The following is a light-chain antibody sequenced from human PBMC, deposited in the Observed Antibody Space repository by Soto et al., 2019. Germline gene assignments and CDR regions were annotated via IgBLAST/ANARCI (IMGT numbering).Light chain of an antibody. CDR1: QSVSSN. CDR3: RQYNNWPAIT. V-gene: IGKV3D-15*01. J-gene: IGKJ5*01. CDR2: GAS. Sequence: EKVMTPSPATPSVSPGERATPSCRASQSVSSNLAWYQQKPGQAPTLLIYGASNRATGIADRFSGGGSGTDFTLTISRLEPEDFAVYHCRQYNNWPAITFGQGTRLEIK.